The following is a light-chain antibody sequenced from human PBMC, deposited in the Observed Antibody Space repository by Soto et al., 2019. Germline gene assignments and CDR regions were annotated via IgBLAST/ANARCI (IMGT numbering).Light chain of an antibody. Sequence: IQMTQSPSTLSASVGDRVTITCRASQGIRNDLTWYQQKPGKAPKLLIYAASTLQTGVPSRFSGSGSGTDFTLTISRLEPEDFAVYYCQQYGSSRWTFGQGTKVDIK. V-gene: IGKV1-6*01. CDR2: AAS. J-gene: IGKJ1*01. CDR3: QQYGSSRWT. CDR1: QGIRND.